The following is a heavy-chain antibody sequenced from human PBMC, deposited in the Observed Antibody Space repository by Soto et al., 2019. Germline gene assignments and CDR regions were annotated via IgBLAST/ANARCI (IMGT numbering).Heavy chain of an antibody. V-gene: IGHV4-4*07. CDR2: IYTSGST. CDR3: ARDPPSGYYTLHDAFDI. Sequence: PSETLSLTCTVSGGSISSHYWSWIRQPAGKGLEWIGRIYTSGSTNYNPSLKSRVTMSVDTSKNQFSLKLSSVTAADTAVYYCARDPPSGYYTLHDAFDIWGQGTMVTVS. J-gene: IGHJ3*02. D-gene: IGHD3-3*01. CDR1: GGSISSHY.